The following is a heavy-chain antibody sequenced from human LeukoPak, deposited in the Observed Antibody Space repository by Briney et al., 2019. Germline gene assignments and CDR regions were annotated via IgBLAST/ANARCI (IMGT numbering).Heavy chain of an antibody. Sequence: GGSLRLSCAASGFTISSYGMHWVRQAPGKGLEWVAVISYDGSNKSYADSVKGRFTISRDNSKNTLFLQMNSLRAEDMAVYYCARPTFGYSSGWDYYDMDVWGQGTTVTVSS. D-gene: IGHD6-19*01. CDR1: GFTISSYG. J-gene: IGHJ6*02. CDR2: ISYDGSNK. CDR3: ARPTFGYSSGWDYYDMDV. V-gene: IGHV3-30*03.